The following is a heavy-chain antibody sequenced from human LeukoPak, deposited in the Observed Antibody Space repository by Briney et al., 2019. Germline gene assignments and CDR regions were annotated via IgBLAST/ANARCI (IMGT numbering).Heavy chain of an antibody. J-gene: IGHJ4*02. V-gene: IGHV3-30*02. CDR2: IQYHGRDK. D-gene: IGHD6-19*01. CDR1: GFTFRTSG. CDR3: AREGGRTVAGSFDN. Sequence: GGSLRLSCAASGFTFRTSGMHWVRQAPGKGLEWVAFIQYHGRDKYYADSVKGRFTISRDNSKNTLYMEVNSLRAEDTAVYYCAREGGRTVAGSFDNWGQGTLVTVSS.